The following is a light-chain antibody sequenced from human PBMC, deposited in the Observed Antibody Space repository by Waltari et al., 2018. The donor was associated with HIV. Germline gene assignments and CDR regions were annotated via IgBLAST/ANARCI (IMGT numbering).Light chain of an antibody. V-gene: IGKV3-20*01. Sequence: EIALTQSPGTLSLSPGERATLSCRASQTISSTYLAWYQQKPGQAPRPLIYGASNRATGIPDRFSGSGSGTDFTLTISSLEPEDCAVYYCQQYIGSPRTFGQGTKVELK. J-gene: IGKJ1*01. CDR2: GAS. CDR3: QQYIGSPRT. CDR1: QTISSTY.